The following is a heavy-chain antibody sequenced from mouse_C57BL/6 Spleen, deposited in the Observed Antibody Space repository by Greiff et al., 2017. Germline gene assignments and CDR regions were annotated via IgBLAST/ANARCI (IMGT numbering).Heavy chain of an antibody. Sequence: VQRVESGAELVKPGASVKLSCKASGYTFTSYWMHWVKQRPGRGLEWIGRIDPNSGGTKYNEKFKSKATLTVDKPSSTAYMQLSSLTSEDSAVYYCARAYYSNYDYAMDYWGQGTSVTVSS. V-gene: IGHV1-72*01. CDR3: ARAYYSNYDYAMDY. CDR2: IDPNSGGT. CDR1: GYTFTSYW. D-gene: IGHD2-5*01. J-gene: IGHJ4*01.